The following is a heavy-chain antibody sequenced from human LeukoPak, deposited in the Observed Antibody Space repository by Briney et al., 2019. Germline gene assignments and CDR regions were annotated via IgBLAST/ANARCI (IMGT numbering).Heavy chain of an antibody. D-gene: IGHD2-2*01. J-gene: IGHJ6*03. V-gene: IGHV4-38-2*01. CDR1: GYSISSGYY. Sequence: PSETLSLTCAVSGYSISSGYYWGWIRQPPGKGLEWIGSIYHSGSTYYNPSLKSRVTISVDTSKNQFSLKLSSVTVADTAVYYCARHQYCSSTSCLAGYYYYYYMDVWGKGTTVTVSS. CDR2: IYHSGST. CDR3: ARHQYCSSTSCLAGYYYYYYMDV.